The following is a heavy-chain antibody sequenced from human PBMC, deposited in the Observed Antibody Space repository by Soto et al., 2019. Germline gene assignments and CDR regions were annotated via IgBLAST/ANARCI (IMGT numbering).Heavy chain of an antibody. V-gene: IGHV1-46*01. CDR2: INPFDGSR. J-gene: IGHJ4*02. CDR1: GYIFTSYY. D-gene: IGHD1-20*01. CDR3: ARGLYNPFDY. Sequence: ASVKVSCKASGYIFTSYYIHWVRQAPGQGLEWMGWINPFDGSRMFAQSFQGRVTMTRDTSTSTAYMELSSLRSEDTAVYYCARGLYNPFDYWGQGTLVTVSS.